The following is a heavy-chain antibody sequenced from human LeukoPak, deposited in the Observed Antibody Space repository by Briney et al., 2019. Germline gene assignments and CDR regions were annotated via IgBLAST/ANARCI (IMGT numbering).Heavy chain of an antibody. CDR3: ARDSTLLDAFDI. Sequence: SETLSLTCTVSGGSISSYYWGWIRQPPGKGLEWIGYIYYSGGTYYNPSLKSRVTISVDTSKNQFSLKLSSVTAADTAVYYCARDSTLLDAFDIWGQGTMVTVSS. CDR2: IYYSGGT. J-gene: IGHJ3*02. V-gene: IGHV4-59*12. CDR1: GGSISSYY. D-gene: IGHD2-2*01.